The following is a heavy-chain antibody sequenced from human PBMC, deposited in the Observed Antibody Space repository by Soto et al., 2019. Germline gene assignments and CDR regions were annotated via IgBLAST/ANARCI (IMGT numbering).Heavy chain of an antibody. V-gene: IGHV1-8*01. Sequence: GASVKVSCKASGYTFTSYDINWVRQATGQGLEWMGWMNPNSGNTGYAQKFQGRVTMTRNTSISTAYMELSSLRSEDTAVYYCARDCKEGVSQLVHGLDHYYYYYMDVWSKGTTVTVSS. CDR2: MNPNSGNT. J-gene: IGHJ6*03. CDR3: ARDCKEGVSQLVHGLDHYYYYYMDV. D-gene: IGHD6-13*01. CDR1: GYTFTSYD.